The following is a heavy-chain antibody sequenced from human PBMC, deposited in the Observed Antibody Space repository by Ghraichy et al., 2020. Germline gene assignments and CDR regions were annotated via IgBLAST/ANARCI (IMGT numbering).Heavy chain of an antibody. CDR2: ITSSSRTI. J-gene: IGHJ6*02. CDR3: ARGSRVVRFYYYDGMDV. D-gene: IGHD4-23*01. V-gene: IGHV3-48*02. Sequence: GGSLRLSRVGSGFPFSYYSMNWVRQSPGKGLEWVSYITSSSRTIFYADSVKGRFTISRDNAQNSLYLQMNSLRDEDTAIYYCARGSRVVRFYYYDGMDVWGQGTTVTVSS. CDR1: GFPFSYYS.